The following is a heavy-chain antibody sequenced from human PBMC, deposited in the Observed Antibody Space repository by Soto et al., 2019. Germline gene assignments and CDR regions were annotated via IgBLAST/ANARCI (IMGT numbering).Heavy chain of an antibody. Sequence: EVQLLESGGGLVQPGGSLRLSCAASGFTFRSYAMSWVRRAPGKGLEWVSAISGSGGIAHYADSVRGRFTISRDNSKNPQHMQMHSLRAGYTAVYYCAKDPGEYRYGDRFDYWGQGILVTVSS. CDR2: ISGSGGIA. V-gene: IGHV3-23*01. CDR1: GFTFRSYA. CDR3: AKDPGEYRYGDRFDY. D-gene: IGHD5-18*01. J-gene: IGHJ4*02.